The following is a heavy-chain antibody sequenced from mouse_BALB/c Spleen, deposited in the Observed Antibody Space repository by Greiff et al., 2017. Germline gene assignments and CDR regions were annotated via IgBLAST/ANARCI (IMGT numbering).Heavy chain of an antibody. CDR3: ARSGFITTVVAKGAMDY. Sequence: EVKLQESGPELVKPGASVKMSCKASGYTFTSYVMHWVKQKPGQGLEWIGYINPYNDGTKYNEKFKGKATLTSDKSSSTAYMELSSLTSEDSAVYYCARSGFITTVVAKGAMDYWGQGTSVTVSS. CDR2: INPYNDGT. J-gene: IGHJ4*01. D-gene: IGHD1-1*01. V-gene: IGHV1-14*01. CDR1: GYTFTSYV.